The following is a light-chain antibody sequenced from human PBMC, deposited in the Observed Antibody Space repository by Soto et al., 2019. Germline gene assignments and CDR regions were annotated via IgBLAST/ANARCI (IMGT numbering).Light chain of an antibody. Sequence: TQSPGTLSLSPGERATLSCRASQSVNIYLAWYQQKPGQAPRLLIYDASNRATGIPARFSGSGSGTDFTLTISSLEPEDFAVYYCQQYGSSPWTFGQGTKVDIK. CDR2: DAS. V-gene: IGKV3-20*01. CDR1: QSVNIY. J-gene: IGKJ1*01. CDR3: QQYGSSPWT.